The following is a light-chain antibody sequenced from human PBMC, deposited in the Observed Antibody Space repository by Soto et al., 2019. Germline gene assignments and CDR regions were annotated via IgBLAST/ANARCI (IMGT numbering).Light chain of an antibody. CDR2: EVA. CDR3: SSYTSSSPLYV. Sequence: QSVLTQPASVSGSPGQSITISCTGTYSDIGFYNYVSWYQQHPGEAPKLIIYEVAKRPSGVSSRFSGSKSGNTASLTISGLQAEDEADYHCSSYTSSSPLYVFGTGTKVTAL. CDR1: YSDIGFYNY. J-gene: IGLJ1*01. V-gene: IGLV2-14*01.